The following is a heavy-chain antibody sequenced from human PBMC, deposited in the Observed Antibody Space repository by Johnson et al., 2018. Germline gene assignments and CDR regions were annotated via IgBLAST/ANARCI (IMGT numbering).Heavy chain of an antibody. CDR2: IYPGDSDT. CDR3: ARHGAVGVVVAATHLGAFDI. Sequence: VQLVESGAEVKKPGESLKISCKGSGYSFARYWIGWVRQMPGKGLEWMGIIYPGDSDTRYSPSFQGQVTIPADKPIRTAQLQWSRLKASATAMYYCARHGAVGVVVAATHLGAFDIWGQGTMVTVSS. V-gene: IGHV5-51*01. CDR1: GYSFARYW. J-gene: IGHJ3*02. D-gene: IGHD2-15*01.